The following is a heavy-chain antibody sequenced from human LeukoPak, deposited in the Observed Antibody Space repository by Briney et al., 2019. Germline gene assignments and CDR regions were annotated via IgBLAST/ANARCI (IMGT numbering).Heavy chain of an antibody. J-gene: IGHJ6*02. CDR3: ARAPRGESDAASGFYGLDV. Sequence: SETLSLTCTVSGGSISSYYWSWIRQPAGKGLEWIGRIYTSGSTNYNPALKSRVTMSADTSKNQFFLKLNSVTAADTAVYYCARAPRGESDAASGFYGLDVWGQGTTVTVSS. D-gene: IGHD3-22*01. V-gene: IGHV4-4*07. CDR1: GGSISSYY. CDR2: IYTSGST.